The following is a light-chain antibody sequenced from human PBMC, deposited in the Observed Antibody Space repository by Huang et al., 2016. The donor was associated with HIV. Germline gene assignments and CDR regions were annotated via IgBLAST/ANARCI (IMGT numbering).Light chain of an antibody. J-gene: IGKJ1*01. CDR3: QQSHSVPRT. V-gene: IGKV1-39*01. CDR1: QTVRSH. Sequence: DIQMTQSPSSLSASVGDRVNIPCRASQTVRSHLNWYQQKPGKAPKLLIYDASSVQSGVSSRFSGSGSGTDFTLTITTLLPEDVATYYCQQSHSVPRTFGQGTKVEIK. CDR2: DAS.